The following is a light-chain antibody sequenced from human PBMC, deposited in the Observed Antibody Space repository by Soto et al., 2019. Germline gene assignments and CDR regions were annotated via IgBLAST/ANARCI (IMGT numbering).Light chain of an antibody. Sequence: EIVLTQSPGTLSLSPGERATLSCRASQSVSSSYLAWYQQKPGQAPRLLIYGASSRATGIPDRFSGSGSGTDFTLTIRRLEPEDFAVYYFQQYGSSHPWTFGQGTKVEIK. J-gene: IGKJ1*01. V-gene: IGKV3-20*01. CDR3: QQYGSSHPWT. CDR2: GAS. CDR1: QSVSSSY.